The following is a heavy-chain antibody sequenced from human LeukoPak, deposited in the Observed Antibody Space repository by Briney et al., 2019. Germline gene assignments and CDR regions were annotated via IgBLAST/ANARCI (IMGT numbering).Heavy chain of an antibody. Sequence: SESLSLTCAVTGGSISSGCYYWSWIRQHPGKGLDLIGYIYYSGSTYYNPSLESRVTISVDTSKNQFSLKLSSVTAADTAVYYCARDTRSYDTSGYYYFDYWGQGALVTVSS. V-gene: IGHV4-31*11. CDR2: IYYSGST. CDR1: GGSISSGCYY. D-gene: IGHD3-22*01. CDR3: ARDTRSYDTSGYYYFDY. J-gene: IGHJ4*02.